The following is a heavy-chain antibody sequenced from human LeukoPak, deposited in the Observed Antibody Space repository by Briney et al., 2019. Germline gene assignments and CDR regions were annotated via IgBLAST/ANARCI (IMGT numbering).Heavy chain of an antibody. Sequence: SETLSLTCTVSGGSISSYYWSWIRQPPGKGLEWIGYIYYSGSTNYNPSLKSRVTISVDTSKNQFSLKLSSVTAADTAVYYCAREIRYYDILTGYSRYYYYMDVWGKGTTVTISS. J-gene: IGHJ6*03. D-gene: IGHD3-9*01. V-gene: IGHV4-59*01. CDR3: AREIRYYDILTGYSRYYYYMDV. CDR2: IYYSGST. CDR1: GGSISSYY.